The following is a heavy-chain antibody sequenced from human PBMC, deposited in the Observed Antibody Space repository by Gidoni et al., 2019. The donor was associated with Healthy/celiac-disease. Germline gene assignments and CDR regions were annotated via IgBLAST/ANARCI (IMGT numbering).Heavy chain of an antibody. CDR1: GGSISSSSYY. V-gene: IGHV4-39*01. CDR2: IYYSGST. D-gene: IGHD3-22*01. Sequence: QLQLQESGPGLVKPSETLSLTCTVSGGSISSSSYYWGWIRQPPGKGLEWIGSIYYSGSTYYNPSLKSRVTISVDTSKNQFSLKLSSVTAADTAVYYCAGPVTYYYDSSGYKAWGQGTLVTVSS. J-gene: IGHJ5*02. CDR3: AGPVTYYYDSSGYKA.